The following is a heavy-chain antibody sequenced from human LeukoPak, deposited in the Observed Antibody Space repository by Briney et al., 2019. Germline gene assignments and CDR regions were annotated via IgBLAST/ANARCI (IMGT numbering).Heavy chain of an antibody. CDR1: GYTFTSYG. CDR2: ISAYNGNT. D-gene: IGHD3-9*01. Sequence: ASVKVSCKASGYTFTSYGISWVRQAPGQGLEWMGWISAYNGNTNYAQKLQGRVTMTTDTSTSTAYMELRSLRSDDTAVYYCARDLNRYFDWLLHLDYWGQGTLVTGSS. V-gene: IGHV1-18*04. J-gene: IGHJ4*02. CDR3: ARDLNRYFDWLLHLDY.